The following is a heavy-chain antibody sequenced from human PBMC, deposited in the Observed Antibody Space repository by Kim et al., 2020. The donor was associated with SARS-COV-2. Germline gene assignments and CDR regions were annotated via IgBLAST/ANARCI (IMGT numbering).Heavy chain of an antibody. V-gene: IGHV3-30*07. CDR3: AREGDYGDYGDYFDY. D-gene: IGHD4-17*01. Sequence: DHGKGLFTISRDNSKNPLYLQVNSLRAEDTAVYYCAREGDYGDYGDYFDYWGQGTLVTVSS. J-gene: IGHJ4*02.